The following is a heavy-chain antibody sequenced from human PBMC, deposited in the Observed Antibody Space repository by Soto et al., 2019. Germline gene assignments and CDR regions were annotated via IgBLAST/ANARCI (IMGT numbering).Heavy chain of an antibody. Sequence: SVKVSCKASGYSFTNNDVSWVRQATGQGLEWMGWMNPGSGATGYAQKFQGRVTMTRDISTATAYMELSSLRSDDTAIYYCATMASFGSLNWFDPWGQGTLVTVS. J-gene: IGHJ5*02. CDR1: GYSFTNND. CDR2: MNPGSGAT. V-gene: IGHV1-8*01. CDR3: ATMASFGSLNWFDP. D-gene: IGHD3-10*01.